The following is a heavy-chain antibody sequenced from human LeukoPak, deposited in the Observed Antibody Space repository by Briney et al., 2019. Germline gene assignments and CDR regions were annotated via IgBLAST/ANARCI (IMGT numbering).Heavy chain of an antibody. CDR3: ARGISGSYYDWFDP. CDR1: GGSISSYY. V-gene: IGHV4-4*07. CDR2: IYTSGST. J-gene: IGHJ5*02. Sequence: PSETLSLTCTVSGGSISSYYWSWIRQPAGKGLEWIGRIYTSGSTNYNPSLKSRVTMSVDTSKDQFSLKLSSVTAADTAVCYCARGISGSYYDWFDPWGQGTLVTVSS. D-gene: IGHD1-26*01.